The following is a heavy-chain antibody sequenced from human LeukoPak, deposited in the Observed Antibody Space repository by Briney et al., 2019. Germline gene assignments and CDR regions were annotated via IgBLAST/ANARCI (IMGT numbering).Heavy chain of an antibody. J-gene: IGHJ4*02. CDR1: GVSVSSDPYY. V-gene: IGHV4-61*01. Sequence: PSDTLSLTCSVSGVSVSSDPYYWAWFRQSPGKGLEWIAYIYYTGITNYDSSLRSRVTLSVDTPKTQFSLKLKSVTSADTAVYYCAVRRGPKFDYWGQGALVIVSS. D-gene: IGHD3-10*01. CDR2: IYYTGIT. CDR3: AVRRGPKFDY.